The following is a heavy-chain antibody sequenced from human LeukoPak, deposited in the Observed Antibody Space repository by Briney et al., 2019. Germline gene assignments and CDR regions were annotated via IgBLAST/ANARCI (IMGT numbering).Heavy chain of an antibody. CDR3: AEDLGYYDSSGYLKPSHNLDY. J-gene: IGHJ4*02. D-gene: IGHD3-22*01. CDR1: GFTFSSYA. CDR2: ISGSGGST. V-gene: IGHV3-23*01. Sequence: PVGSLRLSCAASGFTFSSYAMSWVRQAPGKGLEWVSAISGSGGSTYYADSVKGRFTISRDNSKNTLYLQMNSLRAEDTAVYYCAEDLGYYDSSGYLKPSHNLDYWGQGTLVTVSS.